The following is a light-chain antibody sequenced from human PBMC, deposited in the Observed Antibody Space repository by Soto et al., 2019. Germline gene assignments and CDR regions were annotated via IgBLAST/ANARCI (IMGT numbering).Light chain of an antibody. CDR3: QQYDNLIT. J-gene: IGKJ5*01. CDR1: QGIRND. CDR2: AAS. V-gene: IGKV1-17*01. Sequence: DIQMTQSPSSLSASVGDRVTITFRASQGIRNDLAWYQQKPGKAPKLLIYAASTLQSGVPSRFSGSGSGTEFTFTISSLQPEDFATYFCQQYDNLITFGQGTRLEIK.